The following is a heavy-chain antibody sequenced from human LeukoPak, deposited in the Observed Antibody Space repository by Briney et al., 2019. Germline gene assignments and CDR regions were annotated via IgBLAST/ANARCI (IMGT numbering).Heavy chain of an antibody. CDR1: AFTLGDWY. CDR2: ISNIGTTT. J-gene: IGHJ4*02. V-gene: IGHV3-11*01. CDR3: ACDFRYLGHDF. D-gene: IGHD2-21*02. Sequence: GGSLRLSCTASAFTLGDWYMSWIRQAPGKGLEWISYISNIGTTTYYAESVKGRFTISRDNAKNSLYLQMSSLRAEDTAVYYCACDFRYLGHDFWGQGTLVTVSS.